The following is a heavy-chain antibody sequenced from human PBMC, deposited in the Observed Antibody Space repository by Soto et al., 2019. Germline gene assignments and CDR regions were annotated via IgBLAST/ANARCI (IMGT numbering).Heavy chain of an antibody. CDR1: GGSISSSSYY. J-gene: IGHJ4*02. CDR2: IYYSGST. Sequence: SETLSLTCTVSGGSISSSSYYWGWIRQPPGKGLEWIGSIYYSGSTYYNPSLKSRVTISGDTSKNQFSLKLSSETAADTAVYYCASQIYDSSGYDFDYWGQGTLVTVSS. CDR3: ASQIYDSSGYDFDY. V-gene: IGHV4-39*01. D-gene: IGHD3-22*01.